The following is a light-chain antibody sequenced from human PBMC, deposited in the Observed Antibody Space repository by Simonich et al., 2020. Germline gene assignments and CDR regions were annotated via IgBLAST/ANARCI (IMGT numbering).Light chain of an antibody. Sequence: NFMLTQPHSVSESPGKTVTISCTRSSGSLASNYVQWYQQRPGSSPTTLIYEDNQRPSGVPGRFSGSIDSSSNSASLTISGLKTEDEADYYCQSYDSSNRVFGGGTKLTVL. J-gene: IGLJ2*01. V-gene: IGLV6-57*01. CDR2: EDN. CDR3: QSYDSSNRV. CDR1: SGSLASNY.